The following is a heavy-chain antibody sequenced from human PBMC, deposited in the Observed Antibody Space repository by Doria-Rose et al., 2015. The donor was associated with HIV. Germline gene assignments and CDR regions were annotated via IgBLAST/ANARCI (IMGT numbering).Heavy chain of an antibody. D-gene: IGHD6-19*01. CDR1: GFTFSSYA. V-gene: IGHV3-30-3*01. CDR2: IAFDGSED. J-gene: IGHJ4*02. Sequence: QLQESGGGVVQPGRSLRLSCAASGFTFSSYALHWVRQAPGKGLEWVSTIAFDGSEDHYIDSVKGRFTVSRDNSRNTLYLQMNSLRPEDTAVYYCARDSDSSGWYVPYDYWGQGTLVTVSS. CDR3: ARDSDSSGWYVPYDY.